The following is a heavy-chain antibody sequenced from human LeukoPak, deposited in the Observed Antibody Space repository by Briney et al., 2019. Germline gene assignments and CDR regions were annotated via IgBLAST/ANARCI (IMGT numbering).Heavy chain of an antibody. CDR1: GFTFSGSA. D-gene: IGHD3-10*01. CDR3: ASRHMVRGVPTILDAFDI. CDR2: IVVGSGNT. Sequence: SVKVSCKASGFTFSGSAIQWVRQARGQRPEWIGWIVVGSGNTNYAQKFQGRVTITADKSTSTAYMELSSLRSEDTAVYYCASRHMVRGVPTILDAFDIWGQGTLVSVSS. J-gene: IGHJ3*02. V-gene: IGHV1-58*02.